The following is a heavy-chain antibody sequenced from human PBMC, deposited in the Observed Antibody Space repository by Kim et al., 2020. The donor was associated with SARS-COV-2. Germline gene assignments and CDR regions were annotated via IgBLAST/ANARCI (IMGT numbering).Heavy chain of an antibody. J-gene: IGHJ4*02. V-gene: IGHV4-4*02. CDR3: ATYDYGGNSDY. Sequence: NDNPSLKSRVTISVDKSKNQFSLKLSSVTAADTAVYYCATYDYGGNSDYWGQGTLVTVSS. D-gene: IGHD4-17*01.